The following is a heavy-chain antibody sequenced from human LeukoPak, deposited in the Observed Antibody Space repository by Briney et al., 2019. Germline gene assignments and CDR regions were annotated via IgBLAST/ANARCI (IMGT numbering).Heavy chain of an antibody. V-gene: IGHV3-21*04. CDR2: ISSSSSYI. D-gene: IGHD3-3*01. CDR1: GFTFSSYS. J-gene: IGHJ4*02. CDR3: AKNELTAQYDFWSGYDTYYFDY. Sequence: GGSLRLSCAASGFTFSSYSMNWVSQAPGKGLEWVSSISSSSSYIYYADSVKGRFTISRDNAKNSLYLQMNSLRAEDTAVYYCAKNELTAQYDFWSGYDTYYFDYWGQGTLVTVSS.